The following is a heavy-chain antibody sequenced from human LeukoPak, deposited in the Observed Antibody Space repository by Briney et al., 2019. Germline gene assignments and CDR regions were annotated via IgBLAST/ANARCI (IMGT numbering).Heavy chain of an antibody. V-gene: IGHV3-48*03. CDR2: ISSSGSTI. CDR1: GFTFSSYE. CDR3: ARRVIVVGLDY. Sequence: GGSLRLSCAASGFTFSSYEMNWVRQAPGKGLEWVSYISSSGSTIYYADSVKGRFTISRDNAKNSLYLQMNSLRAEDTAVYYCARRVIVVGLDYWGQGTLVTVSS. J-gene: IGHJ4*02. D-gene: IGHD3-22*01.